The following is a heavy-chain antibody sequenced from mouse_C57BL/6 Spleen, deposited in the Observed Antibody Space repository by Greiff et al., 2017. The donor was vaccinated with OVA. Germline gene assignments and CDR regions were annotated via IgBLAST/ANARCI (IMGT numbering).Heavy chain of an antibody. CDR2: IDPSDSYT. Sequence: QVQLQQPGAELVKPGASVKLSCKASGYTFTSYWMQWVKQRPGQGLEWIGEIDPSDSYTNYNQKFKGKATLTVDTSSSTAYMQLSSLTSEDSAVYYCARRAYSNPFDYWGQGTTRTVSS. V-gene: IGHV1-50*01. CDR3: ARRAYSNPFDY. CDR1: GYTFTSYW. D-gene: IGHD2-5*01. J-gene: IGHJ2*01.